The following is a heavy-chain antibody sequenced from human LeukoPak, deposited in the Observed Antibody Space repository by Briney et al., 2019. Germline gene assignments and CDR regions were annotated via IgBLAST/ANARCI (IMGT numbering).Heavy chain of an antibody. J-gene: IGHJ3*02. Sequence: GGSLRLSCAASGFTLSSYVMSWVRQAPGKGPEWVSAMSHSGESTYYADSVRGRFTIFRDNSKNTLYLEMNSLRSEDTAVYYCARVKPNYYDSSAYGTFDIWGQGTMVTVSS. CDR1: GFTLSSYV. V-gene: IGHV3-23*01. CDR3: ARVKPNYYDSSAYGTFDI. D-gene: IGHD3-22*01. CDR2: MSHSGEST.